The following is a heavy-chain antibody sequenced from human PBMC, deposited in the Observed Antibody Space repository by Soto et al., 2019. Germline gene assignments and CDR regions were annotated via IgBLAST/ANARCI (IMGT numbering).Heavy chain of an antibody. CDR3: ARDPGRIVVVPAASYYGMDV. V-gene: IGHV6-1*01. CDR1: GDSVSSNSAA. J-gene: IGHJ6*02. CDR2: TYYRSKWYN. Sequence: SQTLSLTCAISGDSVSSNSAAWNWIRQSPSRGLEWLGRTYYRSKWYNDYAVSVKSRITINPDTSKNQFSLQLHSVTPEDTAVYYCARDPGRIVVVPAASYYGMDVWAQGTTVTVSS. D-gene: IGHD2-2*01.